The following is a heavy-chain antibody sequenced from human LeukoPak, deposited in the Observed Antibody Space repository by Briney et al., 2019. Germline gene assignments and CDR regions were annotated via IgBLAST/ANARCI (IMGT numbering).Heavy chain of an antibody. CDR1: GIPFSDYY. D-gene: IGHD6-13*01. Sequence: GGSLRLSCVVSGIPFSDYYMNWIRQAPGKGLEWVAVISYDGSSKSYADSVNGRFTISRDSSGNTLYLQMNSLRAEDTAVYYCARRTAASGRVYYAMDVWGQGTTVAVSS. V-gene: IGHV3-30*03. J-gene: IGHJ6*02. CDR2: ISYDGSSK. CDR3: ARRTAASGRVYYAMDV.